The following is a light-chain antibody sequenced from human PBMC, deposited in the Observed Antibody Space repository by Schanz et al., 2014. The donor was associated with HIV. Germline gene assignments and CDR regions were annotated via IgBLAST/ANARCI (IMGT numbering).Light chain of an antibody. V-gene: IGKV3-15*01. CDR3: QQYGNWPPYT. Sequence: EIVMTQSPVTLSVSPGERATLSCRASQSVSSKVPWYQWRPGQAPRLLIYGASTRATGIPGRFSASGSGTEYTLAISSLQSEDFAVYYCQQYGNWPPYTFGQGTKLEIK. CDR2: GAS. CDR1: QSVSSK. J-gene: IGKJ2*01.